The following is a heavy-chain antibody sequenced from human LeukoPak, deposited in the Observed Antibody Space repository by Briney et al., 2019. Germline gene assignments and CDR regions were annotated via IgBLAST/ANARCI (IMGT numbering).Heavy chain of an antibody. Sequence: VKVSCKASGYTFTSYGISWVRQAPGQGLEWMGWISAYNGNTNYAQKLQGRVTMTTDTSTSTAYMELRSLRSDDTAVYYCARDGAGYGRSWYRMNDYWGQGTLVTVSS. CDR3: ARDGAGYGRSWYRMNDY. CDR2: ISAYNGNT. CDR1: GYTFTSYG. J-gene: IGHJ4*02. V-gene: IGHV1-18*04. D-gene: IGHD6-13*01.